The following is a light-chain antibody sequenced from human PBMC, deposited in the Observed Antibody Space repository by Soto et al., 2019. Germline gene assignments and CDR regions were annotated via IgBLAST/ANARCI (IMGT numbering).Light chain of an antibody. J-gene: IGLJ2*01. CDR1: SSDVGSYNR. CDR2: EVI. V-gene: IGLV2-18*02. CDR3: TSYTSSSTLV. Sequence: QSALTQPPSVSGSPGQSVTISCTGTSSDVGSYNRVSWYQQTPGTAPKLMIYEVINRPSGVPDRFSGSKSGNTASLPISGLQAEDEADYYCTSYTSSSTLVFGGGTKLTVL.